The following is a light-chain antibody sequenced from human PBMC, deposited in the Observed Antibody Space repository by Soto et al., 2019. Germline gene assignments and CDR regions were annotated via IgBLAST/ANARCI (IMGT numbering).Light chain of an antibody. Sequence: QSVLTQPPSASGTPGQRVTISCSGSNSNIGSNYVYWYQQLPGTAPKLLIYRNDQRPSAVPDRVSGSKSGTSASLAISGLRPDDEADYYCEAWDDSLSGPVFGGGTKVTVL. J-gene: IGLJ3*02. CDR3: EAWDDSLSGPV. V-gene: IGLV1-47*01. CDR1: NSNIGSNY. CDR2: RND.